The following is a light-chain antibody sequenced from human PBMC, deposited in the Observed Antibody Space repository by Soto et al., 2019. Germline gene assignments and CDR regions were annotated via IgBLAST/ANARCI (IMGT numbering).Light chain of an antibody. J-gene: IGKJ4*01. V-gene: IGKV3-20*01. CDR3: QQFSSYPLT. CDR2: DAS. Sequence: EVVLSKSAVPLSLSPGERATLSCRASQSVTISYLAWFQQKPGQAPRLLIYDASSRATGIPDRFSGGGSGTDFTLTISRLEPEDFAVYYCQQFSSYPLTFGGGTKVDIK. CDR1: QSVTISY.